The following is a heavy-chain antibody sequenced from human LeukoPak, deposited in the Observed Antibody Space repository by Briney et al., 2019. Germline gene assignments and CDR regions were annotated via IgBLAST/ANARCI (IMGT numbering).Heavy chain of an antibody. CDR3: AREGRQDYVYFDC. J-gene: IGHJ4*02. CDR2: INYSGNT. V-gene: IGHV4-59*01. CDR1: GDSISSYH. Sequence: SETLSLTCTVSGDSISSYHWSWIRQPPGKGLERMGYINYSGNTNYNPSLKSRVTISVDTSKNQFSLRLTSVTAADTAVYYCAREGRQDYVYFDCWGQGTLVTVSS. D-gene: IGHD4-17*01.